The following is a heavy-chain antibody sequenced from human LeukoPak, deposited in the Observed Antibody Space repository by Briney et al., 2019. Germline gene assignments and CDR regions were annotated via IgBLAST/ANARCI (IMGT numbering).Heavy chain of an antibody. V-gene: IGHV1-18*01. CDR1: GYTFTSYG. J-gene: IGHJ6*03. CDR2: ISAYNGNT. D-gene: IGHD3-16*02. Sequence: GASVKVSCKASGYTFTSYGISWVRQAPGQGLEWMGWISAYNGNTNYAQKLQGRVTMTTDTSTSTAYMELRSLRSDDTAVYYCARVKRGYDYVWGSYRYYYMDVWGKGTTVTVSS. CDR3: ARVKRGYDYVWGSYRYYYMDV.